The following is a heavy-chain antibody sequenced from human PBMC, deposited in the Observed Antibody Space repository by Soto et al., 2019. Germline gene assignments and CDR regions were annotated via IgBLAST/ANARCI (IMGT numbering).Heavy chain of an antibody. CDR3: ARAGPVSGNHAFDI. V-gene: IGHV1-69*06. CDR2: IIPIFGAP. J-gene: IGHJ3*02. CDR1: GGSFSSYA. Sequence: QVQLVQSGAEVKKPGSSVKVSCKDSGGSFSSYAISWVRQAPVQGLEWMGGIIPIFGAPTYAHKFQGRVTIIADKSTCTPYMELSSLRSEDTALYYCARAGPVSGNHAFDIWGQGTLVTVSS. D-gene: IGHD6-19*01.